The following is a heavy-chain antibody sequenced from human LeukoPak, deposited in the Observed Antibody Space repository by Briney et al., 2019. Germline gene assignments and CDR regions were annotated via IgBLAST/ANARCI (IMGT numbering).Heavy chain of an antibody. CDR3: ARDLSSSSSDYFDR. Sequence: ASVKVSCKASGYTFTSYYMHWGRQPPGQGLEWMGIINPSGGGTSYAKKFQGRLATTRDMSTSTVYMELSSLGSEDTAVYYCARDLSSSSSDYFDRWGQGTLVTVS. CDR2: INPSGGGT. V-gene: IGHV1-46*01. D-gene: IGHD6-6*01. J-gene: IGHJ4*02. CDR1: GYTFTSYY.